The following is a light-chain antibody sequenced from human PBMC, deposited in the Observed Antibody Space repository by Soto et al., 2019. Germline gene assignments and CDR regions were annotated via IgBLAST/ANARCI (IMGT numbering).Light chain of an antibody. J-gene: IGLJ2*01. V-gene: IGLV2-23*01. CDR2: EGS. CDR3: YSYAGSSTSVV. CDR1: SSDVGRYNL. Sequence: QSALTQPASVSGSPGQLLKISCTGTSSDVGRYNLFSWYQQHPGKAPKLMMYEGSKRPSGVSNRFSGSKSGNTASLTISGLQAEDEADYYCYSYAGSSTSVVFGGWTKLTVL.